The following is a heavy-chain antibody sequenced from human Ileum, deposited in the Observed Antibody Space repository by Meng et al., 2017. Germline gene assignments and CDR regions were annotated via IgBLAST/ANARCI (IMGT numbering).Heavy chain of an antibody. CDR2: IWFDGSNT. CDR1: GFTFSSLV. CDR3: AREFRHYFDY. Sequence: GGSLTLSCAASGFTFSSLVMHWVRQAPGKWLEWVAVIWFDGSNTYYADSVKGRFTISRDNSKNTLYLQMTSLRAEDTAVYYCAREFRHYFDYWGQGSLVTVSS. V-gene: IGHV3-33*01. J-gene: IGHJ4*02.